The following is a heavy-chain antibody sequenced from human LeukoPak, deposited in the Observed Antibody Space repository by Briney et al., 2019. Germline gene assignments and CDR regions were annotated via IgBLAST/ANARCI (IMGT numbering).Heavy chain of an antibody. CDR3: ARAAGFMGV. Sequence: SETLSLTCAVHGGSLSDYYWGWIRQSPGKGLEWIGEINHSGTTNYNPSLKSRVTISLDSSNNQFSLKLSSVTAADTAMYYCARAAGFMGVWSKGTTVTVSS. CDR2: INHSGTT. J-gene: IGHJ6*04. CDR1: GGSLSDYY. V-gene: IGHV4-34*01.